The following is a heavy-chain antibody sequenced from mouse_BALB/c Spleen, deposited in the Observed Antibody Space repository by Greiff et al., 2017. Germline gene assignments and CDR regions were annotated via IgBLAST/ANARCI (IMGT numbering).Heavy chain of an antibody. J-gene: IGHJ4*01. D-gene: IGHD1-1*01. CDR1: GYTFTDYE. CDR3: TVHYYGSSYDYAMDY. V-gene: IGHV1-15*01. Sequence: QVHVKQSGAELVRPGASVTLSCKASGYTFTDYEMHWVKQTPVHGLEWIGAIDPETGGTAYNQKFKGKATLTADKSSSTAYMELRSLTSEDSAVYYCTVHYYGSSYDYAMDYWGQGTSVTVSS. CDR2: IDPETGGT.